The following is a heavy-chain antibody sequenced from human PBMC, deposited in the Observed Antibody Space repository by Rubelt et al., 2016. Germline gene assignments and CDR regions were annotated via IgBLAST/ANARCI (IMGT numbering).Heavy chain of an antibody. CDR1: GFTFSSYS. D-gene: IGHD1-1*01. J-gene: IGHJ4*02. V-gene: IGHV3-21*01. CDR3: ANFLRYNWNDSNDY. Sequence: EVQLVESGGGLVQPGGSLRLSCAASGFTFSSYSMNWVRQAPGKGLEWVSSISSSSSYIYYADSVKGRFTISRDNAKNSLYLQMNSLRAEDTAVYYCANFLRYNWNDSNDYWGQGTLVTVSS. CDR2: ISSSSSYI.